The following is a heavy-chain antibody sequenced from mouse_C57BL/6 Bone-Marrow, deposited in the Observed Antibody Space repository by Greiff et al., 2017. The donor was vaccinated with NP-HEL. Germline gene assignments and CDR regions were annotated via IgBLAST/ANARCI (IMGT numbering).Heavy chain of an antibody. Sequence: VQLQQSGAELVRPGASVKLSCTASGFNIKDDYMHWVKQRPEQGLEWIGWIDPENGDTEYASKFQGKATITADTSSNTAYLQLSSLTSEDTAVYYCTTTTVVGYWGQGTTLTVSS. CDR3: TTTTVVGY. D-gene: IGHD1-1*01. V-gene: IGHV14-4*01. J-gene: IGHJ2*01. CDR2: IDPENGDT. CDR1: GFNIKDDY.